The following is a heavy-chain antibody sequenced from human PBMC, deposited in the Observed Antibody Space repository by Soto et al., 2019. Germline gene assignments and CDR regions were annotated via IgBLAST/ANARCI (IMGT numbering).Heavy chain of an antibody. CDR1: GGSVSSGDYY. CDR2: IYYRGST. CDR3: ACIPVDTSTISWFDP. J-gene: IGHJ5*02. Sequence: QVQLQESGPGLVKASETLSLTCTASGGSVSSGDYYWSRIRQPPGMGLGWIGNIYYRGSTNYNPSLKGRVNIAVDTRTIQFSLKVSTVTAADAAVYYCACIPVDTSTISWFDPWGQGTLVTVSS. V-gene: IGHV4-61*08. D-gene: IGHD3-3*01.